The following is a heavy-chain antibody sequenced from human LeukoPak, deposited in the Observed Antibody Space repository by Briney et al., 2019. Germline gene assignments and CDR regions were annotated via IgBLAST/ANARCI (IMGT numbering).Heavy chain of an antibody. D-gene: IGHD3-10*01. J-gene: IGHJ4*02. V-gene: IGHV3-53*01. CDR2: IYSGGTT. CDR1: GFSVSSIY. Sequence: GGSLRLSCAASGFSVSSIYMSWVLQAPGKGLEWVAVIYSGGTTYYADSVRGRFTISRDNSKNTLYLQMNSLRVEDTALYYCARDMGFGDLMGYWGQGTLVTVSS. CDR3: ARDMGFGDLMGY.